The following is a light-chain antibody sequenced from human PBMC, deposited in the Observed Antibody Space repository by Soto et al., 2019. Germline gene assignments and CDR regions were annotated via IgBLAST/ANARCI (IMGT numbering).Light chain of an antibody. Sequence: EIVMTQSPATLSVSPGERATLSCRASQSVSSNLAWYQQKPGQAPRLLIYGSSTRATGIPARFSGSGSGTEFTLTISSLQSEDFAAYYCQQYNNWPPGTFGQGTNLEIK. CDR1: QSVSSN. CDR2: GSS. CDR3: QQYNNWPPGT. J-gene: IGKJ2*01. V-gene: IGKV3-15*01.